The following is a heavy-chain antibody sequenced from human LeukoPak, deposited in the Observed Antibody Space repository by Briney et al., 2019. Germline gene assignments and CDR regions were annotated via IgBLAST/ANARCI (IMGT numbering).Heavy chain of an antibody. Sequence: GASVKVSCKVSGFTLTELSMHWVRQAPGKGLEWMGGFDPEDGETIYAQKFQGRVTMTEDTSTDTAYMELSSLRSEDTAVYYCATGIAVAGFFDYWGQGTLVTVSS. CDR1: GFTLTELS. V-gene: IGHV1-24*01. CDR3: ATGIAVAGFFDY. CDR2: FDPEDGET. D-gene: IGHD6-19*01. J-gene: IGHJ4*02.